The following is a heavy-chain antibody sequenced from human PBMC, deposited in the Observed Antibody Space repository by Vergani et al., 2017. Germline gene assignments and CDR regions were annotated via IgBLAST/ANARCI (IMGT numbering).Heavy chain of an antibody. CDR2: ISSSSSYI. J-gene: IGHJ3*02. CDR1: GFTFSSYS. D-gene: IGHD1-26*01. V-gene: IGHV3-21*01. Sequence: EVQLVESGGGLVKPGGSLRLSCAASGFTFSSYSMNWVRQAPGKGLEWVSSISSSSSYIYYADLVKGRFTISRDNAKNSLYLQMNSLRAEDTAVYYCAREGYSGSYSSAFDIWGQGTMVTVSS. CDR3: AREGYSGSYSSAFDI.